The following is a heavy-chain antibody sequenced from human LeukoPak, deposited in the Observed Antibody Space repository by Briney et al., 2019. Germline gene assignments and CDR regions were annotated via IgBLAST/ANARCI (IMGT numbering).Heavy chain of an antibody. CDR1: GFTFSSYG. Sequence: GALRLSCAASGFTFSSYGISWVRQAPGKGLEWVSAISGSGGSTYYADSVKGRFTISRDNSKNTLYLQMKSLRAEDTALYFCVQGPYLDYWGQGTLVTVSS. CDR2: ISGSGGST. V-gene: IGHV3-23*01. D-gene: IGHD2-21*01. J-gene: IGHJ4*02. CDR3: VQGPYLDY.